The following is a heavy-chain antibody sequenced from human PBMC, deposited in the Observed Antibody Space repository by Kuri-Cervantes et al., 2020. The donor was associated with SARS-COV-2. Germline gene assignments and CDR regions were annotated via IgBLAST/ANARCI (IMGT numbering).Heavy chain of an antibody. CDR1: GFTFSSYE. Sequence: GESLKISCAASGFTFSSYEMKWVRQAPGKGLEWVSYISSSGSTIYYADSVKGRFTISRDNAKNSLYLQMNSLRAEDTAVYYCAPRGEGSGFDYWGQGTLVTVSS. CDR2: ISSSGSTI. D-gene: IGHD3-16*01. CDR3: APRGEGSGFDY. V-gene: IGHV3-48*03. J-gene: IGHJ4*02.